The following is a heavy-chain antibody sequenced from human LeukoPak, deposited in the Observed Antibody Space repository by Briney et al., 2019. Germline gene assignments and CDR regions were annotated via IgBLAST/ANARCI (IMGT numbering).Heavy chain of an antibody. CDR3: ARAQLPFNWFDP. CDR1: GGTFSSYA. V-gene: IGHV1-69*13. J-gene: IGHJ5*02. D-gene: IGHD2-2*01. Sequence: ASVKVSCKASGGTFSSYAISWVRQAPGQGLEWMGGISPIFGTANYAQKFQGRVTITADESTSTAYMELSSLRSEDTAVYFCARAQLPFNWFDPWGQGTLVTVSS. CDR2: ISPIFGTA.